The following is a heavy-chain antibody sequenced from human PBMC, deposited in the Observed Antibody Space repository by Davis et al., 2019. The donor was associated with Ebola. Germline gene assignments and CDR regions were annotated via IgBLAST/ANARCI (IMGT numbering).Heavy chain of an antibody. V-gene: IGHV3-7*01. Sequence: GESLKISCAASGFTFDRSWMTWVRQAPGKGLEWVANINHDGGEKYYVDSVKGRFTVSRDNAKNSLYLQMSRLRAEDTAVYYCANSGWFASTFWGQGVLVSVSS. CDR3: ANSGWFASTF. J-gene: IGHJ4*02. CDR1: GFTFDRSW. CDR2: INHDGGEK. D-gene: IGHD6-19*01.